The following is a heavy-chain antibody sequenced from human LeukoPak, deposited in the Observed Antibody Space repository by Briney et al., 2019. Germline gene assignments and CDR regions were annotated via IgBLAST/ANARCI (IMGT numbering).Heavy chain of an antibody. D-gene: IGHD6-19*01. CDR2: INHSGST. V-gene: IGHV4-34*01. CDR1: GGSFSGYY. J-gene: IGHJ4*02. Sequence: KPSETLSLTCAVYGGSFSGYYWSWIRQPPGKGLEWIGEINHSGSTNYNPSLKSRVTMSVDTSKNQFSLKLSSVTAADTAVYYCARVSSGLNPDYWGQGTLVTVSS. CDR3: ARVSSGLNPDY.